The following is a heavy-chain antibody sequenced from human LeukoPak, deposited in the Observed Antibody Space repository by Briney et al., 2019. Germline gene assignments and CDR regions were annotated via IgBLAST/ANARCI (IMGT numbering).Heavy chain of an antibody. CDR1: GFTYSHYG. V-gene: IGHV3-33*06. CDR3: AKDAQRGFDYSNSLES. D-gene: IGHD4-11*01. J-gene: IGHJ5*01. Sequence: GGSLILSCAASGFTYSHYGMHWVRQAPGKGPEWVAVIWSDGTQKYYGDAVKGRFTIFRDNSMKTLFLQMNSLRGDDTAVYYCAKDAQRGFDYSNSLESWGQGTLVTVSS. CDR2: IWSDGTQK.